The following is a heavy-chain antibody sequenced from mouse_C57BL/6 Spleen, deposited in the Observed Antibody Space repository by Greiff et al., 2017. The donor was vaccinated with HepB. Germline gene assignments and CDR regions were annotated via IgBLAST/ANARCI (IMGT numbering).Heavy chain of an antibody. D-gene: IGHD4-1*01. CDR2: IYPGDGDT. CDR3: AREGLTGPCDY. V-gene: IGHV1-82*01. Sequence: QVQLQQSGPELVKPGASVKISCKASGYAFSSSWMNWVKQRPGTGLEWIGRIYPGDGDTNYNGKFKGKATLTADKSSSTAYMQLSSLTSEDSAVYFCAREGLTGPCDYWGQGTTLTVSS. J-gene: IGHJ2*01. CDR1: GYAFSSSW.